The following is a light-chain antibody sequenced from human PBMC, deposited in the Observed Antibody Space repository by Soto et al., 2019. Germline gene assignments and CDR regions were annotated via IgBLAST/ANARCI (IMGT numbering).Light chain of an antibody. V-gene: IGKV3-20*01. CDR1: QSLRNSY. CDR2: GAS. CDR3: QHYVSSPWT. J-gene: IGKJ1*01. Sequence: EIVLTQSPGTLSLSPGERATLSCRASQSLRNSYLAWYQQKPGQAPRLLIYGASSKATGIPDRFSGNGSGTDFTLTISRLEPEDFAVYYCQHYVSSPWTFGQGTKV.